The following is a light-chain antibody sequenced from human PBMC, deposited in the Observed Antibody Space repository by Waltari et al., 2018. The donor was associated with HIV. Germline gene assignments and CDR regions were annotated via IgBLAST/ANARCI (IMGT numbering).Light chain of an antibody. J-gene: IGLJ2*01. CDR1: NPNTGAGHH. Sequence: QSVLRQPPSVSGAPGQRVTISCPGRNPNTGAGHHEHWYQQLPGTAPKLLIYHNTNRPSGVPDRFSGSKSGTSTSLAIAGLQADDEADYYCQSYDSSLSGVVFGGGTRLTVL. CDR3: QSYDSSLSGVV. CDR2: HNT. V-gene: IGLV1-40*01.